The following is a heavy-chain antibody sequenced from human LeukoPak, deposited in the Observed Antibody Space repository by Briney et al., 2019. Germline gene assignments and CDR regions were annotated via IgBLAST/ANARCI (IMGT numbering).Heavy chain of an antibody. CDR1: GGSISSGGYY. CDR2: IYHSGST. J-gene: IGHJ4*02. CDR3: AREKDYSYFDY. V-gene: IGHV4-30-2*01. Sequence: SETLSLTCTVSGGSISSGGYYWSWIRQPPGKGLEWIGYIYHSGSTYYNPSLKSRVTISVDRSKNQFSLKLSSVTAADTAVYYCAREKDYSYFDYWGQGTLVTVSS. D-gene: IGHD2-21*01.